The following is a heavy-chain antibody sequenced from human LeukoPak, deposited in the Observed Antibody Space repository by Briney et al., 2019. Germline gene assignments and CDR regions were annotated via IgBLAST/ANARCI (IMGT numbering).Heavy chain of an antibody. J-gene: IGHJ4*02. CDR2: IWYDGSNK. Sequence: GGSLRLSCAASGFTFSSYGMHWVRPAPGKGLEWVAAIWYDGSNKYYADSVKGRFTISRDNSKNTLYLQMNSLRAEDTAVYYCARERESVCDYWGQGTLVTVSS. V-gene: IGHV3-33*01. CDR3: ARERESVCDY. D-gene: IGHD3-10*01. CDR1: GFTFSSYG.